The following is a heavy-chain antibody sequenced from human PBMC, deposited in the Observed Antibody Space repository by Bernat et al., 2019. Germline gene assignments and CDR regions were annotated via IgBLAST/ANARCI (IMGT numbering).Heavy chain of an antibody. CDR2: IYYSGST. J-gene: IGHJ3*02. CDR3: ARQASGYSTSAFDI. Sequence: QMPLQESGPGLVKPSETLSLTCTVSGGSISSYYWSWIRQPPGKGLEWIGYIYYSGSTNYNPSLKSRVTISVDTSKNQFSLKLSSVTAADTAVYYCARQASGYSTSAFDIWGQGTMVTVSS. D-gene: IGHD3-22*01. V-gene: IGHV4-59*08. CDR1: GGSISSYY.